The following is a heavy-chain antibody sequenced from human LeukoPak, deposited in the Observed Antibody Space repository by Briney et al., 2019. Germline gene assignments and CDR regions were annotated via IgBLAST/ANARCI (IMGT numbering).Heavy chain of an antibody. Sequence: SETLSLTCTVSGGSISSYYWSWIRQPPGKGLDWIGYIYYTGSTNYNPSLKSRVTLSVDTSKNQFSLKLSSVTAADTAVYYCARDALGGAFDIWGQGTMVTVSS. D-gene: IGHD3-16*01. CDR2: IYYTGST. CDR1: GGSISSYY. J-gene: IGHJ3*02. V-gene: IGHV4-59*13. CDR3: ARDALGGAFDI.